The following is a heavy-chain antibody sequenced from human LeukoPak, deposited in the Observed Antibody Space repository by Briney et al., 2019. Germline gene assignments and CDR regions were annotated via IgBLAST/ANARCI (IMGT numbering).Heavy chain of an antibody. CDR3: ARERVKSRVLDY. D-gene: IGHD2-21*01. CDR1: GGSISSVGYY. J-gene: IGHJ4*02. Sequence: PSESLSLTCTVSGGSISSVGYYWSWIRQHPGKGLEWIGYIYYSGSTYYNPSLKSRVTISVDTSKSQFSLKLRSVTAADTAVYYCARERVKSRVLDYCGQGTLVTVSS. CDR2: IYYSGST. V-gene: IGHV4-31*03.